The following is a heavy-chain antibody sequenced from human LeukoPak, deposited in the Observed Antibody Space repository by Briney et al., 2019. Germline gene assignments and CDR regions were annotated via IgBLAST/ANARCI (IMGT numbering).Heavy chain of an antibody. D-gene: IGHD6-19*01. J-gene: IGHJ4*02. CDR1: GFPFSVYE. V-gene: IGHV3-48*03. CDR2: IARSGTTI. Sequence: PGGSLRLSCAVSGFPFSVYEMNWVRQAPGKGLEWVSNIARSGTTIYYADSVKGRFSISRDNAMSSLYLQMNSLRVEDTAVYYCALLAVASDFDYWGQGALVTVSS. CDR3: ALLAVASDFDY.